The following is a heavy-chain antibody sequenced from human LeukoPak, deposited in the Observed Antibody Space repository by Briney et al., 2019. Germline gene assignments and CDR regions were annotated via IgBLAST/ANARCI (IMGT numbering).Heavy chain of an antibody. J-gene: IGHJ4*02. CDR1: GGTFSSYA. V-gene: IGHV1-69*05. Sequence: ASVKVSCKASGGTFSSYAISWVRQAPGQGLEWMGGIIPIFGTANYAQKFQGRVTMTRDTSTSTVYMELSSLRSEDTAVYYCASTPLFSGWYDYWGQGTLVTVSS. D-gene: IGHD6-19*01. CDR3: ASTPLFSGWYDY. CDR2: IIPIFGTA.